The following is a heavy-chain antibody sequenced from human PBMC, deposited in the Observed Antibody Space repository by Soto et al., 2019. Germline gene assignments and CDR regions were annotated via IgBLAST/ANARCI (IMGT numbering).Heavy chain of an antibody. CDR2: IYYTGIT. CDR1: GGSVSSGGYY. D-gene: IGHD4-17*01. J-gene: IGHJ4*02. CDR3: ASEPTVPSGFDS. Sequence: QVQLQESGPGLVKPSQTLSLTCNVSGGSVSSGGYYWSWIRQHPGKGLEWLGYIYYTGITYYNPSLKSQVTISLGTSKNQSSLTLTSVAAADTAIYYCASEPTVPSGFDSWGQGTLVTDSS. V-gene: IGHV4-31*01.